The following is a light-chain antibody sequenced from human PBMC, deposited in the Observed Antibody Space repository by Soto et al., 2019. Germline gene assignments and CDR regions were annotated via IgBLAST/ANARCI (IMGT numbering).Light chain of an antibody. J-gene: IGKJ5*01. CDR1: QGISSY. V-gene: IGKV1-9*01. Sequence: IQLTPSPSSLSASVGDRVTITCRASQGISSYLAWYQQKPGKAPKLLIYAASTLQSGVPSRFSGSGSGTDFTLTISSLQPEDFATYYCQQLSSYPIAFGQGTRLEIK. CDR2: AAS. CDR3: QQLSSYPIA.